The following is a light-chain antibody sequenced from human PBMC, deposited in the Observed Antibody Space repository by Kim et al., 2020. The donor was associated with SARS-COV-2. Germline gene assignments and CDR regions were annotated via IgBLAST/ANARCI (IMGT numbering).Light chain of an antibody. CDR2: GVS. V-gene: IGKV3-20*01. Sequence: ENVLTQSPGTLSLSPGERATLSCRTSQSLRTKSLAWYQQKPGQAPRLLIHGVSSKATGIPDRFSGSGSGTDFTLTINRLEPEDFAVYYCQQYGSSPLTFGGGTKVGIK. CDR3: QQYGSSPLT. CDR1: QSLRTKS. J-gene: IGKJ4*01.